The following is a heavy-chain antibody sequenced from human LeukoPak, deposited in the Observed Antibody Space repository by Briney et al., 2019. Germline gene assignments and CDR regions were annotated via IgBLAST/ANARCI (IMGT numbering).Heavy chain of an antibody. CDR2: IYSSGHT. D-gene: IGHD3-10*01. V-gene: IGHV4-59*08. Sequence: PETLSLTCTVSGGSISNYYWSWIRQPPGKGLEWIGYIYSSGHTNYNPSLKNRDTISVDTSKNQFSLNLTSVTAADTAVYYCASGGDYYGSGSYYSIGYWGQGTLVTVSS. J-gene: IGHJ4*02. CDR1: GGSISNYY. CDR3: ASGGDYYGSGSYYSIGY.